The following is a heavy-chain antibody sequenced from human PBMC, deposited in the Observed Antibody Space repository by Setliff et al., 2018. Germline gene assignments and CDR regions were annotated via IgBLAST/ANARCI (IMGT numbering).Heavy chain of an antibody. CDR3: ASNRAAMALDDP. Sequence: PSETLSLTCTVSVDSISSSTYYWGWIRQPPGKGLEWIGSIYWSGNTWYNPSFKSRVTISIDTSKNQFSLKMSSVTAADTAVYYRASNRAAMALDDPWGQGALVTVSS. D-gene: IGHD5-18*01. J-gene: IGHJ5*02. CDR1: VDSISSSTYY. V-gene: IGHV4-39*01. CDR2: IYWSGNT.